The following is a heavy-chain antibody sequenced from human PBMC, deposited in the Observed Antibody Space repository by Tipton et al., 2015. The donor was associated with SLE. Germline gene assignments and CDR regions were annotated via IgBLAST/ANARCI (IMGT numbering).Heavy chain of an antibody. J-gene: IGHJ4*02. CDR1: GDSISANDYY. V-gene: IGHV4-31*01. CDR3: ARGGVGRYDYFDN. Sequence: TLSLTCTVSGDSISANDYYWTWIRQRPGRGLEWIGHIVYSRNTDYNPSLQGLLSISVDTSKNQISLKLNSVTAADTAVYYCARGGVGRYDYFDNWGQGPLVSVSS. D-gene: IGHD5-12*01. CDR2: IVYSRNT.